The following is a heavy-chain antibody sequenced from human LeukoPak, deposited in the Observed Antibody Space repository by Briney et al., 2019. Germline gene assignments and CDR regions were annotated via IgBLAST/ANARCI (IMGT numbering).Heavy chain of an antibody. CDR2: VYTSGNT. J-gene: IGHJ5*02. V-gene: IGHV4-4*07. CDR3: ARDNPAGP. Sequence: SETLSLTCTVSGGSISGYSWSWIRQSAAKGLEWIGRVYTSGNTNYNPSFKSRVTMSIETSKKQFSLKLYSVTVADTAEYYCARDNPAGPWGQGTLVTVSS. CDR1: GGSISGYS. D-gene: IGHD1-14*01.